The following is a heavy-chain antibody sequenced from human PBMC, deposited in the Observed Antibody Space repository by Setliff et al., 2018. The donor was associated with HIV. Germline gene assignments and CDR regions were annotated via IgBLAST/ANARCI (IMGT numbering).Heavy chain of an antibody. J-gene: IGHJ4*02. CDR2: LYHGGST. CDR1: GASISSHY. CDR3: ASSSSWSTFDY. V-gene: IGHV4-59*11. Sequence: SETLSLTCNISGASISSHYWSWIRQSPGKGLEWIGYLYHGGSTNYNPSLKSRVTISVDTSKNQLSLKLNSVTAADTAVYYCASSSSWSTFDYWGQGILVTVSS. D-gene: IGHD6-13*01.